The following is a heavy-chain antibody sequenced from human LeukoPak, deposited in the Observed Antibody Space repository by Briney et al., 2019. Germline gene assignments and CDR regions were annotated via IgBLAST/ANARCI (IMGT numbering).Heavy chain of an antibody. D-gene: IGHD4-23*01. CDR1: GFTVSSNY. CDR3: ARLVTGTTVINSGWFDP. J-gene: IGHJ5*02. CDR2: IYSGDNT. Sequence: GGSLRLSCAASGFTVSSNYMTWVRQAPGKGLEWASVIYSGDNTYYADSVKGRFSISRDNSKNTVYLQMNSLRAEDTAVYHCARLVTGTTVINSGWFDPWGQGTLVTVSS. V-gene: IGHV3-66*04.